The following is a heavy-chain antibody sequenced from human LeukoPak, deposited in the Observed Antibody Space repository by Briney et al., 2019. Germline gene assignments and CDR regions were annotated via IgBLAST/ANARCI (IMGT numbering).Heavy chain of an antibody. J-gene: IGHJ5*02. Sequence: ASVKVSCKASGYTFTSYGISWVRQAPGQGLEWMGWISAYNGNTNYAQKLQGRVTMTTDTSTSTAYMELRSLRSDDTAVYYCARDRGIFCSSTSCRLNWFDPWGQGTLVTVSS. V-gene: IGHV1-18*01. CDR2: ISAYNGNT. D-gene: IGHD2-2*01. CDR3: ARDRGIFCSSTSCRLNWFDP. CDR1: GYTFTSYG.